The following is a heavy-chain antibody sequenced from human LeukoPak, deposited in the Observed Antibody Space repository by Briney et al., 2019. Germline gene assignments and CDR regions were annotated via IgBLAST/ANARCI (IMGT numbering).Heavy chain of an antibody. Sequence: ASVKVSCKASGYTFTSYYMHWVRQAPGQGLEWIGIINPSGGSTSYAQKFQGRVTMTRDMSTSTAYMELTSLRSEDTAVYYCARGPVGAEVVPAAMQADYWGQGTLVTVSS. CDR2: INPSGGST. CDR1: GYTFTSYY. J-gene: IGHJ4*02. D-gene: IGHD2-2*01. V-gene: IGHV1-46*01. CDR3: ARGPVGAEVVPAAMQADY.